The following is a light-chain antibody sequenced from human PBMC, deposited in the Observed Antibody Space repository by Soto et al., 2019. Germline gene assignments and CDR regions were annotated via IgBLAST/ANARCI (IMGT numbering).Light chain of an antibody. Sequence: ASLSVPLRVRAPLSCRAIQSISSCLAWHQQKPGQAPKLLIYGASSLATGVPYRFSGSGSGTDFTLTISRLQPDDFATYYCQQYNSSSCTFGQGTKVDIK. CDR3: QQYNSSSCT. CDR1: QSISSC. J-gene: IGKJ1*01. V-gene: IGKV3D-15*01. CDR2: GAS.